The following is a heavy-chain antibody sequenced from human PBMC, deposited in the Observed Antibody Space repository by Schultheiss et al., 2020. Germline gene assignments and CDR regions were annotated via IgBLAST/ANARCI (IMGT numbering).Heavy chain of an antibody. D-gene: IGHD5/OR15-5a*01. Sequence: SETLSLTCTVSGGSINSGDFYWTWIRQHPGKGLEWLGNIYSSGAPYYNPSHRNRVTTVIDTSKNQFSLRLTSVSAADTAVYYCARGRGRLGDSGSDPKGRGRLGGSVYDPRYISGMDVWGRGTTVTVSS. CDR1: GGSINSGDFY. CDR3: ARGRGRLGDSGSDPKGRGRLGGSVYDPRYISGMDV. J-gene: IGHJ6*02. CDR2: IYSSGAP. V-gene: IGHV4-31*03.